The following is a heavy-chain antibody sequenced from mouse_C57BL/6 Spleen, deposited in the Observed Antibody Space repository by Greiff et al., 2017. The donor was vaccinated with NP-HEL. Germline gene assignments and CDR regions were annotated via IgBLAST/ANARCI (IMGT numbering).Heavy chain of an antibody. CDR1: GYTFTSYW. J-gene: IGHJ2*01. CDR3: ARAGETGTYYFDY. Sequence: QVQLQQPGTELVKPGASVKLSCKASGYTFTSYWMHWVKQRPGQGLEWIGNINPSNGCTNYNEKFKSKATLTVDKSSSTAYMQLSSLTSEDSAVYYCARAGETGTYYFDYWGQGTTLTVSS. CDR2: INPSNGCT. V-gene: IGHV1-53*01. D-gene: IGHD4-1*01.